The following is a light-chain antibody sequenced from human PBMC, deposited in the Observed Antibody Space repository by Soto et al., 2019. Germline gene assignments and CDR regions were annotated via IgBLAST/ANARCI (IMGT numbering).Light chain of an antibody. CDR2: AVT. Sequence: QSVLTQPASVSGSPGQSITISCSGTSRDIGAYDYVSWYQQHPDKAPKLIIYAVTDRPSGVSDRFSGSKSGNTASLTISGLQADDEGHYYCSSSTTSSTLLFGGGTKVTVL. CDR1: SRDIGAYDY. J-gene: IGLJ3*02. V-gene: IGLV2-14*01. CDR3: SSSTTSSTLL.